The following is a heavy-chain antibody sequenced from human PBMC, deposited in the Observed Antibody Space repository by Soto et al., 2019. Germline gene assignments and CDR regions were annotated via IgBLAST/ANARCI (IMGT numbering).Heavy chain of an antibody. V-gene: IGHV1-69*13. J-gene: IGHJ6*02. CDR1: GGSFNNYA. D-gene: IGHD4-4*01. CDR2: IIPIFGTP. CDR3: ARSLTTVTTGAVRYYYYGMDV. Sequence: SVKVSCKAYGGSFNNYAMNGARQSPGQGREWIGGIIPIFGTPTYAQKFQGRVTIIADESTSTAYMELTNLRSEDTAVYYCARSLTTVTTGAVRYYYYGMDVWGQGTTVTVS.